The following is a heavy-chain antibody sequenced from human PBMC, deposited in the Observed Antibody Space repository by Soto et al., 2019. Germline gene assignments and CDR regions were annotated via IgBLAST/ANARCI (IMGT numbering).Heavy chain of an antibody. CDR1: GFTFRNFV. CDR2: IRCTGGET. V-gene: IGHV3-23*01. J-gene: IGHJ4*02. D-gene: IGHD2-21*01. Sequence: EVQLLESEGGIVQPGGSLRVFCVASGFTFRNFVMSWVRQARGRGLVWVSAIRCTGGETFYADSVKGRFTISRDNSKNTLYLQMNSLRDEDTAIYFCAQDRGWGVVRPSHDYWGQGTLVTVSS. CDR3: AQDRGWGVVRPSHDY.